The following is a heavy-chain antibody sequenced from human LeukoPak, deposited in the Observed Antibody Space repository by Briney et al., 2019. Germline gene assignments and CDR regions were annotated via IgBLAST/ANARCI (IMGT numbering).Heavy chain of an antibody. CDR1: GFTFSTFA. V-gene: IGHV3-23*01. Sequence: GGSLRLSCVASGFTFSTFAMIWVRQPPGKGLEWVSSIFPSGGEIHYADSVRGRFTISRDNSKSILSLQMNSLRAEDTATYYCATYRQVLLPFESWGQGTLVTVSS. J-gene: IGHJ4*02. CDR3: ATYRQVLLPFES. CDR2: IFPSGGEI. D-gene: IGHD5-18*01.